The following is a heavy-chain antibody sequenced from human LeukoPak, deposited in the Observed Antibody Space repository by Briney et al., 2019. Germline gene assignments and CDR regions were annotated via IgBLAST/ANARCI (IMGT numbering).Heavy chain of an antibody. J-gene: IGHJ4*02. CDR1: GYSISSGYY. V-gene: IGHV3-53*01. CDR2: IYSGNT. CDR3: ARRAGAYSHPYDY. Sequence: ETLSLTCTVSGYSISSGYYWGWIRQPPGKGLEWVSFIYSGNTHYSDSVKGRFTISRDNSKNTLYLQMNSLRAVDTAVYYCARRAGAYSHPYDYWGQGTLVTVSS. D-gene: IGHD4/OR15-4a*01.